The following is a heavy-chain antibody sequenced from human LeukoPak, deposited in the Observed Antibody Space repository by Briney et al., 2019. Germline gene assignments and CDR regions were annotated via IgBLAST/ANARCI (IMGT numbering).Heavy chain of an antibody. V-gene: IGHV3-23*01. Sequence: GGSLRLSCAASKFTFRNYAMSWVRQAPGRGLEWVAAITDGGGSTYYADSVKGRFTISRDNSKNTLYLQMYSLRAEDTAKYYCAKDTSGWYDLGSFDIWGQGAMVTVSS. D-gene: IGHD6-19*01. J-gene: IGHJ3*02. CDR1: KFTFRNYA. CDR3: AKDTSGWYDLGSFDI. CDR2: ITDGGGST.